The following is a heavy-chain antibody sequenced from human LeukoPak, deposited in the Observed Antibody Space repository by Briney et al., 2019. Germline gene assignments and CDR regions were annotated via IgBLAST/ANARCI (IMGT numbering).Heavy chain of an antibody. Sequence: SETLCLTCTVSGSSISIYSWSWLRQPTGKGLEWVGYVYYSGSTNYHPSLKSRVAISVDTSKNQFSLKLSSVTAADTAVYYCARLAYSSDYYHYFDHWGQGTLVTVSS. D-gene: IGHD6-19*01. CDR2: VYYSGST. CDR1: GSSISIYS. CDR3: ARLAYSSDYYHYFDH. J-gene: IGHJ4*02. V-gene: IGHV4-59*08.